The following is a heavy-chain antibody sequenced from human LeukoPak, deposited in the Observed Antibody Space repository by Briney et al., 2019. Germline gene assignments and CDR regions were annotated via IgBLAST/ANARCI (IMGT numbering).Heavy chain of an antibody. J-gene: IGHJ6*02. Sequence: GGSLRLSCAASGFTFGSYSMNWVRQAPGKGLEWVSYISSSSSTIYYADSVKGRFTISRDNAKNSLYLQMNSLRAEDTAVYYCARDLRVYDYVLHPLDVWGQGTTVTVSS. CDR2: ISSSSSTI. D-gene: IGHD3-16*01. CDR1: GFTFGSYS. CDR3: ARDLRVYDYVLHPLDV. V-gene: IGHV3-48*01.